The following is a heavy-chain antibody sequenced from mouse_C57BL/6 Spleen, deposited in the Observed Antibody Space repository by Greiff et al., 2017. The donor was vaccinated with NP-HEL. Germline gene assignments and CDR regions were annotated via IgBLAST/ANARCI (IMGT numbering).Heavy chain of an antibody. V-gene: IGHV5-16*01. J-gene: IGHJ4*01. CDR2: INYDGSST. Sequence: EVMLVESEGGLVQPGSSMKLSCTASGFTFSDYYMAWVRQVPEKGLEWVANINYDGSSTYYLDSLKSRFIISRDNAKNILYLQISSLKSEDTATYYCARAHYYGYMDYWGQGTSVTVSS. CDR1: GFTFSDYY. D-gene: IGHD1-1*01. CDR3: ARAHYYGYMDY.